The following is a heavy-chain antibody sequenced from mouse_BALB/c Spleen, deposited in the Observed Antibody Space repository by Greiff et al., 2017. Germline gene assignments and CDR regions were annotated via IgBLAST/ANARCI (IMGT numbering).Heavy chain of an antibody. CDR2: ISSGGSYT. J-gene: IGHJ2*01. CDR1: GFTFSSYA. D-gene: IGHD2-1*01. Sequence: EVKLMESGGGLVKPGGSLKLSCAASGFTFSSYAMSWVRQSPEKRLEWVAEISSGGSYTYYPDTVTGRFTISRDNAKNTLYLEMSSLRSEDTAMYYCATIYYGYFDYWGQGTTLTVSS. V-gene: IGHV5-9-4*01. CDR3: ATIYYGYFDY.